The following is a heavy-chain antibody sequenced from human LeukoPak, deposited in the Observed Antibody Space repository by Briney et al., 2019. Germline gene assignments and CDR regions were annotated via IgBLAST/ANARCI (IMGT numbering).Heavy chain of an antibody. Sequence: PGGSLRLSCAGSGFTFSDYYMSWIRQAPGKGLEWVSYISSSGSTLYYADSVKGRITISRDNAKNSLYLQMNSLRAEDTAVYYCARRRYNWNAIDYWGQGTLVTVSS. CDR2: ISSSGSTL. CDR1: GFTFSDYY. J-gene: IGHJ4*02. D-gene: IGHD1-20*01. V-gene: IGHV3-11*01. CDR3: ARRRYNWNAIDY.